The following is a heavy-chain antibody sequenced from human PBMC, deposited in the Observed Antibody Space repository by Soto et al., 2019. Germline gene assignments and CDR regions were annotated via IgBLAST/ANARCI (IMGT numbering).Heavy chain of an antibody. D-gene: IGHD2-8*02. CDR2: ISNSGST. J-gene: IGHJ4*02. CDR3: ARDKITGLFDY. CDR1: GGSISSYY. Sequence: PSETLSLTCTVSGGSISSYYWTWIRQSPGKGLEWIGYISNSGSTNYNPSLRSRITISVDTSKNQFSLKVSSVTAADTAVYYCARDKITGLFDYWGQGTLVTVSS. V-gene: IGHV4-59*12.